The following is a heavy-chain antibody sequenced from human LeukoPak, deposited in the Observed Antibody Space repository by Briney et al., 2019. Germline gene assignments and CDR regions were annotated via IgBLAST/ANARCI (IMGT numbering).Heavy chain of an antibody. J-gene: IGHJ4*02. CDR3: AKGADYDFWSGYPVPLFDY. CDR1: GFTVSSNY. D-gene: IGHD3-3*01. CDR2: ISSGGSTI. V-gene: IGHV3-11*01. Sequence: GGSLRLSCAASGFTVSSNYMSWVRQAPGKGLEWVSYISSGGSTINYADSVKGRFAISRDNSKNTLYLQMNSLRAEDTAVYYCAKGADYDFWSGYPVPLFDYWGQGTLVTVSS.